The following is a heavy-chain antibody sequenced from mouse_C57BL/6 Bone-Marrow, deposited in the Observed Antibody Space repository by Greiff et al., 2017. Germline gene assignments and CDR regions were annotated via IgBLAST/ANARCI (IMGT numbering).Heavy chain of an antibody. J-gene: IGHJ4*01. D-gene: IGHD1-1*01. CDR1: GFSLTGYG. CDR3: ASYYSDAMDY. CDR2: IWSGGST. V-gene: IGHV2-2*01. Sequence: QVQLKESGPGLVQPSQSLSITCTVSGFSLTGYGVHWVRQSPGKGLEWLGVIWSGGSTDYTKAFIARLSISKDTSKSNVFFKMNSLHADDTALYYCASYYSDAMDYWGQGTSVTVSS.